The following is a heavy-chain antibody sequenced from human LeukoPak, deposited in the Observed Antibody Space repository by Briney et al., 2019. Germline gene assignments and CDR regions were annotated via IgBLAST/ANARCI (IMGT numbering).Heavy chain of an antibody. CDR3: ARHDCSGGSCYFDY. D-gene: IGHD2-15*01. CDR1: GGSISSYY. CDR2: IYTSGST. V-gene: IGHV4-4*07. J-gene: IGHJ4*02. Sequence: SETLSLTCTVSGGSISSYYWSWIRQPAGKGLEWIGRIYTSGSTNYNPSLKSRVTMSVDTSKNQFSLKLSSVTAADTAVYYCARHDCSGGSCYFDYWGQGTLVTVSS.